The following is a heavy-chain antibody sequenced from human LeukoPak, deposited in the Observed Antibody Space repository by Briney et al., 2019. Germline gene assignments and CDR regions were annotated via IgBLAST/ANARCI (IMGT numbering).Heavy chain of an antibody. CDR1: GFTFSDYY. V-gene: IGHV3-11*01. CDR3: AKVGSSGWYAPADFDY. Sequence: PGGSLRLSCAASGFTFSDYYMSWIRQAPGKGLEWVSYISSSGSTIYYADSVKGRFTISRDNAKNSLYLQMNSLRAEDTAVYYCAKVGSSGWYAPADFDYWGQGTLVTVSS. D-gene: IGHD6-19*01. CDR2: ISSSGSTI. J-gene: IGHJ4*02.